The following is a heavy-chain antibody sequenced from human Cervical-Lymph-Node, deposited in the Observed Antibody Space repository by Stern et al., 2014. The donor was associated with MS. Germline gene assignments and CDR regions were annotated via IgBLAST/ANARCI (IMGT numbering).Heavy chain of an antibody. V-gene: IGHV1-69*08. CDR3: ATDHPDIVVVPAAMNS. CDR1: GGTFSADP. Sequence: QVQLVQSGAEVKKPGSSVKVSCKASGGTFSADPFRWVRQAPGQGLEWMGRIFPMVDTAYYAQNFQGRVTITADKSTDTAYMELSSLRSEDTAVYYCATDHPDIVVVPAAMNSWGQGTLVTVSP. J-gene: IGHJ4*02. CDR2: IFPMVDTA. D-gene: IGHD2-2*01.